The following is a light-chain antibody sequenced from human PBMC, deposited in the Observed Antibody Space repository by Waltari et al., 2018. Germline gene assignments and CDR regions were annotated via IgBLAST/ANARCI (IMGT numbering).Light chain of an antibody. J-gene: IGLJ1*01. V-gene: IGLV2-8*01. Sequence: QSALTQPPSASGSPGQSVTIPCTGTRSHVGGHHHFPWYQHHPGKAPQRMIYEVSKRPSGVPDRFSGSKSGNTASLTVSGLQAEDEADYYCSSYAGSNNLGVFGTGTKVTVL. CDR1: RSHVGGHHH. CDR2: EVS. CDR3: SSYAGSNNLGV.